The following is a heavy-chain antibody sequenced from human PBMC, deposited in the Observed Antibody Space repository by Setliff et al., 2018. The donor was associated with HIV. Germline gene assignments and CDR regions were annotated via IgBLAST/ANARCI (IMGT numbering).Heavy chain of an antibody. CDR1: GDSISTSNSY. V-gene: IGHV4-39*01. CDR2: LYYGGST. Sequence: PSETLSLTCTVSGDSISTSNSYWGWVRQPPGKGLEWIGSLYYGGSTYYNPSLKSRVTISVDTSKNHFSLKLSSVTAADTAVYYCARHQVIPTVIGAFDIWGQGTVVTVS. CDR3: ARHQVIPTVIGAFDI. J-gene: IGHJ3*02. D-gene: IGHD3-16*02.